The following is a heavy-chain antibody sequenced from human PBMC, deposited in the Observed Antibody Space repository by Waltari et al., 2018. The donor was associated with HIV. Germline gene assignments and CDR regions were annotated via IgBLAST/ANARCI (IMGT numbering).Heavy chain of an antibody. D-gene: IGHD4-4*01. CDR1: GFTFNNYG. Sequence: QVQLVESGGCVVQPGGSLRLSRAASGFTFNNYGRHWVRQAPGKGLEWVAVIWYDGSKTYYEGSVKGRFTISRDTSKNTVYLQMSSLRAEDTALYYCARDQEFMTTVTPLAYWGQGTPVTVSS. CDR3: ARDQEFMTTVTPLAY. J-gene: IGHJ4*02. V-gene: IGHV3-33*01. CDR2: IWYDGSKT.